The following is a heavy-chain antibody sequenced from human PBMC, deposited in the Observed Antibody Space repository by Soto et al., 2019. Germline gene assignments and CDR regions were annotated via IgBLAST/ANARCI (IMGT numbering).Heavy chain of an antibody. CDR3: ARDLPEPLSPPSSYYYVDV. Sequence: QVQLVESGGGLVKPGGSLALSCAASGFTFSDYHMSWIRQAPGKGLEWVSYISGSGNIIYYADSVKGRFTISRDNAKSSLYMQMNSLRAEDTAVYYCARDLPEPLSPPSSYYYVDVWGKGTTVTVSS. V-gene: IGHV3-11*01. CDR1: GFTFSDYH. D-gene: IGHD3-16*02. CDR2: ISGSGNII. J-gene: IGHJ6*03.